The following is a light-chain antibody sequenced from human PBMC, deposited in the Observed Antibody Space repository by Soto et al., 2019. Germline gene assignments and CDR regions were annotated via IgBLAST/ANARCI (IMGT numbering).Light chain of an antibody. CDR1: STDVESYNL. V-gene: IGLV2-23*02. J-gene: IGLJ3*02. Sequence: QSVLTQPASVSGSPGQSITISCTGTSTDVESYNLVSWYQQHPDKAPKLIIFDVIKRPSGVSYRFSGSKSGNTASLTISGLLAEDEADYYCSSYAVSTTSLVFGGGTKLTVL. CDR2: DVI. CDR3: SSYAVSTTSLV.